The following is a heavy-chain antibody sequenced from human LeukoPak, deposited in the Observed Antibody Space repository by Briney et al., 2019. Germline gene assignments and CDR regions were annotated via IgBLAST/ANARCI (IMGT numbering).Heavy chain of an antibody. CDR2: VNSNIGDT. J-gene: IGHJ4*02. D-gene: IGHD3-22*01. V-gene: IGHV1-2*02. CDR3: ARDVLGYDSSASD. CDR1: GYSFTGYY. Sequence: GASVKVSCKASGYSFTGYYIHWVRQAPGQGLEWMGWVNSNIGDTYYAQKLRGRLAITRDKSITTVHMELSSLRSNDTAVYYCARDVLGYDSSASDWGQGTLVTVSS.